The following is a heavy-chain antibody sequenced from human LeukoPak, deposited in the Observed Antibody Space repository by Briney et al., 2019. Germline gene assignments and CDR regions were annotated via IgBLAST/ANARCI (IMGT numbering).Heavy chain of an antibody. CDR3: ARRPVGATPSSYYMDV. Sequence: SETLSLTCSVSGGSISSSGYYWGWIRQSPGEGLEWIGNIYYSGITYYNPSLKSRVTISVDTSKNQFSVKLSSVTAADTAVYYCARRPVGATPSSYYMDVWGKGTTVTISS. CDR1: GGSISSSGYY. D-gene: IGHD1-26*01. CDR2: IYYSGIT. V-gene: IGHV4-39*01. J-gene: IGHJ6*03.